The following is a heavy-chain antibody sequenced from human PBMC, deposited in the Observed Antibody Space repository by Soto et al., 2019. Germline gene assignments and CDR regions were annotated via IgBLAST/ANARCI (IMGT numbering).Heavy chain of an antibody. CDR3: AREYNWNYDPPHYFDY. V-gene: IGHV1-46*03. Sequence: ASVKVSCKASGYTFTSYYMHWVRQAPGQGLEWMGIINPSGGSTSYAQRFQGRVTMTRDTSTSTVYMELSSLRSEDTAVYYCAREYNWNYDPPHYFDYWGQGTLVTVSS. CDR1: GYTFTSYY. J-gene: IGHJ4*02. D-gene: IGHD1-7*01. CDR2: INPSGGST.